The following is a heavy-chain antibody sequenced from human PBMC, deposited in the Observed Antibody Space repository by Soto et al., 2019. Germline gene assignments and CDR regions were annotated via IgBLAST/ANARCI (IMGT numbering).Heavy chain of an antibody. D-gene: IGHD6-6*01. V-gene: IGHV3-23*01. CDR1: GFTFSSYA. CDR3: AKARLEYSSSSSPFDY. Sequence: GSLRLSCAASGFTFSSYAMSWVRQAPGKGLEWVSAISGSGGSTYYADSVKGRFTISRDNSKNTLYLQMNSLRAEDTAVYYCAKARLEYSSSSSPFDYWGQGTLVTVSS. J-gene: IGHJ4*02. CDR2: ISGSGGST.